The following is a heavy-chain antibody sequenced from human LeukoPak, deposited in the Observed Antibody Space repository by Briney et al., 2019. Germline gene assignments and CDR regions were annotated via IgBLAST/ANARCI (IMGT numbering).Heavy chain of an antibody. CDR3: ARVVVVAAGHDY. Sequence: KPSETLSLTCAVYGGSFSGYYWSWIRQPPGKGLGWIGEINHSGSTNYNPSLKSRVPISVDTSKNQFSLKLSSVTAADTAVYYCARVVVVAAGHDYWGQGTLVTVSS. J-gene: IGHJ4*02. CDR2: INHSGST. V-gene: IGHV4-34*01. D-gene: IGHD2-15*01. CDR1: GGSFSGYY.